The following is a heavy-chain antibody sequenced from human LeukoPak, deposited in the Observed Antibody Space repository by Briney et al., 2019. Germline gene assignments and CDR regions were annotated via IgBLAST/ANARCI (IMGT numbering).Heavy chain of an antibody. CDR3: ARVELVSGSYYGEFDY. CDR1: GYTFTSYG. CDR2: ISVYNGNT. D-gene: IGHD3-10*01. J-gene: IGHJ4*02. Sequence: ASVKVSCKASGYTFTSYGISWVRQAPGQGLEWMGWISVYNGNTNYAQKLQGRVTMTTDTSTSTAYMELRSLRSDDTAVYYCARVELVSGSYYGEFDYWGQGTLVTVSS. V-gene: IGHV1-18*01.